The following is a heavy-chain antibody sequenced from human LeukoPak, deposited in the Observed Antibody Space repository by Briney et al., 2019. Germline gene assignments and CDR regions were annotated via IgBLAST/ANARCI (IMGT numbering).Heavy chain of an antibody. CDR2: IYTSGST. V-gene: IGHV4-61*02. J-gene: IGHJ4*02. D-gene: IGHD5-12*01. CDR1: GGSVSSDNYY. CDR3: GRDGYGF. Sequence: PSETLSLTCTVSGGSVSSDNYYWSWIRQPAGKGLEWIGRIYTSGSTNYNPSLKSRVTISLDTSKNQFSLKLSSVTAADTAVYYCGRDGYGFWGQGTLVTVSS.